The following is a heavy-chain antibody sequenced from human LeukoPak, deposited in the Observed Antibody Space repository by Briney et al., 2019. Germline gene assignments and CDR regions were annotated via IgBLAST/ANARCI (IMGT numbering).Heavy chain of an antibody. CDR3: ARASITMVRGVIIMPDYFDY. CDR2: ICHSGST. V-gene: IGHV4-38-2*02. D-gene: IGHD3-10*01. Sequence: SETLSLTCTVSGYSISSGYYWGWIRQPPGKGLEWIGSICHSGSTYYNPSLKSRVTISVDTSKNQFSLKLSSVTAADTAVYYCARASITMVRGVIIMPDYFDYWGQGTLVTVPS. J-gene: IGHJ4*02. CDR1: GYSISSGYY.